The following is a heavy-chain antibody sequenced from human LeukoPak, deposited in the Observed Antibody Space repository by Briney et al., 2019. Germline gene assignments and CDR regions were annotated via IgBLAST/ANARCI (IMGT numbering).Heavy chain of an antibody. CDR2: LYSGGST. Sequence: GGSLRLSCAASGFTFSNAWMSWVRQAPGKGLEWVSVLYSGGSTNYADSVKGRFTISRDNSKNTLYLQMNSLRAEVTAVYYCARVRDYYDSRGYYFEYFDHWGQGTLVTVSS. V-gene: IGHV3-53*01. CDR3: ARVRDYYDSRGYYFEYFDH. D-gene: IGHD3-22*01. CDR1: GFTFSNAW. J-gene: IGHJ1*01.